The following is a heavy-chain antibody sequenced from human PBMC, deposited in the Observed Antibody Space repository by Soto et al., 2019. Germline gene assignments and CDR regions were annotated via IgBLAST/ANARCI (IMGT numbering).Heavy chain of an antibody. D-gene: IGHD3-3*01. J-gene: IGHJ4*02. CDR1: GYTLTELS. V-gene: IGHV1-24*01. Sequence: ASVKVSCKVSGYTLTELSMHWVRQAPGKGLEWMGGFDPEDGETIYAQKFQGRVTMTEDTSTDTAYMELSSLRSEDTAVYYCAITGIAIFAVVIRLLHYWGQGTLVTVSS. CDR3: AITGIAIFAVVIRLLHY. CDR2: FDPEDGET.